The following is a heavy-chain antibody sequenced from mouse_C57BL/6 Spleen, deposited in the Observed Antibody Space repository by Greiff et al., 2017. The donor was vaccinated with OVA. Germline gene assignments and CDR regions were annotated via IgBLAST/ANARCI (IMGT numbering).Heavy chain of an antibody. Sequence: QVQLQQPGAELVKPGASVKLSCKASGYTFTSYWMQGVNQRPGQGLEWIGEIDPSASYTKDNQKFKGKATLTVDTSSSTAYMQLSSLTSEDSAVYYCARRGNYYSNYDFDYWGQGTTLTVSS. CDR2: IDPSASYT. CDR1: GYTFTSYW. D-gene: IGHD2-5*01. J-gene: IGHJ2*01. CDR3: ARRGNYYSNYDFDY. V-gene: IGHV1-50*01.